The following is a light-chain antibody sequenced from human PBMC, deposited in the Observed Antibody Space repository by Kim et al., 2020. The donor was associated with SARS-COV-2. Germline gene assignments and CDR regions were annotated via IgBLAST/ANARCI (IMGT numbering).Light chain of an antibody. V-gene: IGKV3-20*01. CDR1: QSVSSSY. CDR3: QQYGSSRT. CDR2: GAS. J-gene: IGKJ1*01. Sequence: EIVLTQSPGPLSLSLGERATLSCRASQSVSSSYLAWYQQKPGQAPRLLIYGASSRATGIPDRFSGSGSGTDFTLTISRLEPEDFAVYYCQQYGSSRTFGQGTKVDIK.